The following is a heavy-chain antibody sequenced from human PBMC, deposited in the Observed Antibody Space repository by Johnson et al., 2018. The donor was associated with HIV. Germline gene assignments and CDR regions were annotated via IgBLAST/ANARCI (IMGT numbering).Heavy chain of an antibody. CDR1: GFTVSSNE. J-gene: IGHJ3*02. V-gene: IGHV3-7*01. Sequence: VQLVESGGGLVQPGGSLRLSCAASGFTVSSNEMSWVRQAPGKGPEWVANINHDVSAIQYADSVKGRFTISRDNAKRSLFLQMNSLRVEDTAVYFCGGLGDGHQKGAFEICGHGTMVTVSS. CDR2: INHDVSAI. D-gene: IGHD3-16*01. CDR3: GGLGDGHQKGAFEI.